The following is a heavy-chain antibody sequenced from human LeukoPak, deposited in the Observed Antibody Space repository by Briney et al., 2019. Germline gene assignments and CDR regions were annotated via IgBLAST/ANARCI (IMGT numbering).Heavy chain of an antibody. J-gene: IGHJ4*02. Sequence: GGSLRLSCVASGFTFNNYAMSWVRQAPGKGLEWVSSISGSGDGTYYVDSVKGRFTISRDNSKNTLYPQMNSLRAEDTAVYYCAKIYDSVDCWGQGTLVTVSS. CDR2: ISGSGDGT. CDR1: GFTFNNYA. V-gene: IGHV3-23*01. CDR3: AKIYDSVDC. D-gene: IGHD3-22*01.